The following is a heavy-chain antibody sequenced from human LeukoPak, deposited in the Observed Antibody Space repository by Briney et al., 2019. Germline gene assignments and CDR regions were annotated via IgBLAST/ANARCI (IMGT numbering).Heavy chain of an antibody. D-gene: IGHD6-19*01. CDR2: IYYSGST. Sequence: PSETLSLTCTVSGGSISSSSYYWGWIRQPPGKGLEWIGSIYYSGSTYYNPSLKSRVTISVDTSKNQFSLKLSSVTAADTAVYYCARGSGWNSFDPWGQGTLVTVSS. V-gene: IGHV4-39*01. CDR1: GGSISSSSYY. J-gene: IGHJ5*02. CDR3: ARGSGWNSFDP.